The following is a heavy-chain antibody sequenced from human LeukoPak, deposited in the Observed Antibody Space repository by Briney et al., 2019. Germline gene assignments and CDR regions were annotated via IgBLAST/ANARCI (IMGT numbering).Heavy chain of an antibody. J-gene: IGHJ3*02. CDR3: ARLSSTFDPFDI. V-gene: IGHV3-21*01. CDR1: GFTFSSYS. CDR2: ISSSSSYI. D-gene: IGHD3-16*01. Sequence: GGSLRLSCAAYGFTFSSYSMNWVGQAPGKGLEWVSSISSSSSYIYYADSVKGRFTISRDNAKNSLYLQMNSLRAEDTAVYDCARLSSTFDPFDIGGQRTMVTVSS.